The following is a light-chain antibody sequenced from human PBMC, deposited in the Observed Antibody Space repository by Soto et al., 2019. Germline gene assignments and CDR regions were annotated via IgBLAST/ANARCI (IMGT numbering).Light chain of an antibody. V-gene: IGKV3-15*01. Sequence: EIVTTQSPATLSVSPGERATLSCRASQSVSGNLAWYQQKPGQAPRLLIYGASTRATGIPARFSGSGSGTEFTLTISSLQSEDFAVYYCQQYNNWPGTFGQGTKVEIK. CDR3: QQYNNWPGT. CDR2: GAS. CDR1: QSVSGN. J-gene: IGKJ1*01.